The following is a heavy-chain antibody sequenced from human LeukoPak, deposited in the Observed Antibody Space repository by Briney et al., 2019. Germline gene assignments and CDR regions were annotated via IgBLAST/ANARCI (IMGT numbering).Heavy chain of an antibody. CDR1: GFTFSSYA. J-gene: IGHJ4*02. V-gene: IGHV3-23*01. D-gene: IGHD2-2*01. CDR2: ISGSGGST. CDR3: AKENLRVVPAASAIDY. Sequence: PGGSLRLSCAASGFTFSSYAMSWVRQAPGKGLEWVSAISGSGGSTYYADSVRGRFTISRDNSKNTLYLQMNSLRAEDTAVYYCAKENLRVVPAASAIDYWGQGTLVTVSS.